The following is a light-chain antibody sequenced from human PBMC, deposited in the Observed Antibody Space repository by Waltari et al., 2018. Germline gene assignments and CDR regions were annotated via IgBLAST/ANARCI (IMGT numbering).Light chain of an antibody. V-gene: IGLV3-1*01. CDR2: QDR. Sequence: SYEVTQSPSMSVSPGQTARITCSGNNLANKYVCWYQQKPGQSPVLVIYQDRKRPSGIPERFSGSRSGDTATRTISETQSMDEGDYFCQVWDSSTYMVFGGGTKLTVL. J-gene: IGLJ2*01. CDR3: QVWDSSTYMV. CDR1: NLANKY.